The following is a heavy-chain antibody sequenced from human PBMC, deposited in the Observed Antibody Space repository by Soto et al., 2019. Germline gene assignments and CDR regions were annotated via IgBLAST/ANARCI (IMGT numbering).Heavy chain of an antibody. CDR1: GFTFSSYT. CDR2: ISDNGGNK. V-gene: IGHV3-30-3*01. D-gene: IGHD5-12*01. J-gene: IGHJ4*02. CDR3: ARGGSGYV. Sequence: LRLSCAASGFTFSSYTMHWVRQAPGRGLEWVALISDNGGNKNYADSVKGRFTISRDNSKNTLYLQMNSLRTEDTAVYYCARGGSGYVWGQGTLVTVSS.